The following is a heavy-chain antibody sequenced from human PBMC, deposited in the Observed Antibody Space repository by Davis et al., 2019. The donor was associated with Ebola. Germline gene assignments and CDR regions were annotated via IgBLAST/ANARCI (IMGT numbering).Heavy chain of an antibody. Sequence: PGGSLRLSCAASGFTFSSYAMHWVRQAPGKGLEWVAVISHDATNKYHADSVKGRFTISRDNSRNTLYLQMNSLRVEDTALYYCARVPDYGSGTYRFDFWGQGTLVTVSS. CDR3: ARVPDYGSGTYRFDF. V-gene: IGHV3-30*04. CDR2: ISHDATNK. J-gene: IGHJ4*02. CDR1: GFTFSSYA. D-gene: IGHD3-10*01.